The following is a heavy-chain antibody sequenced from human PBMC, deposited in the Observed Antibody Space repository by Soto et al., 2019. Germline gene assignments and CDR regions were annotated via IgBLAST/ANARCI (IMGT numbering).Heavy chain of an antibody. CDR2: IYYSENT. CDR3: AIRSPYWCSSTSCLDEAFDN. Sequence: PSHSMAITCTVSRDTVWIYYWGWIRQPPEKGLEWIGYIYYSENTNYNPSLKSRVTISVDTSKNQFSLKLNSVTAADTAVYYCAIRSPYWCSSTSCLDEAFDNWGQGTMVTVS. J-gene: IGHJ3*02. D-gene: IGHD2-2*01. V-gene: IGHV4-59*08. CDR1: RDTVWIYY.